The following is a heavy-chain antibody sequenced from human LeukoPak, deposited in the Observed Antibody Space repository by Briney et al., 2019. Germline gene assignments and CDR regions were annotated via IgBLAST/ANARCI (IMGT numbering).Heavy chain of an antibody. CDR1: GYTFTDYY. CDR2: INPNSGGT. D-gene: IGHD2-2*01. CDR3: ARANALYCSSTSCLFDY. Sequence: ASVKVSCKASGYTFTDYYIHWVRQAPGQGLEWMTWINPNSGGTYYAQNFHDRITLTRDTSISTAYMELSRLRSDDTAIYYCARANALYCSSTSCLFDYWGQGTLVTVSS. V-gene: IGHV1-2*02. J-gene: IGHJ4*02.